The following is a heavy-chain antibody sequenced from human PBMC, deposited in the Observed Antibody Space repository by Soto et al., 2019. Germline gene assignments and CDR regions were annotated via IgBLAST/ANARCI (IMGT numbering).Heavy chain of an antibody. CDR2: IIPISDTV. J-gene: IGHJ6*02. V-gene: IGHV1-69*06. CDR1: GGTFSSYA. Sequence: QVQLVQSGAEVKKPGCSVKVSCKISGGTFSSYAISWVRQAPGQGVEWMGGIIPISDTVNYAQKFQGKVTLTADTPTRTAYMELSSLRSEDTAVYYCTGGRCRDGDCQPNYYYHVDVWGQGTTVTVSS. D-gene: IGHD2-21*02. CDR3: TGGRCRDGDCQPNYYYHVDV.